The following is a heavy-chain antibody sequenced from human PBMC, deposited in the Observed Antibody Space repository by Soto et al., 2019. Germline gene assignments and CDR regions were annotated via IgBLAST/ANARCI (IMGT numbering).Heavy chain of an antibody. Sequence: ASVKVSCKASGGTFSSYAISWVRQAPGQGLEWMGGIIPIFGTANYAQKFQGRVTITADESTSTAYMELSSLRSEDTAVYYCARDVDTAMARESYYYYGMDVWGQGTTVTVS. D-gene: IGHD5-18*01. CDR1: GGTFSSYA. J-gene: IGHJ6*02. CDR2: IIPIFGTA. CDR3: ARDVDTAMARESYYYYGMDV. V-gene: IGHV1-69*13.